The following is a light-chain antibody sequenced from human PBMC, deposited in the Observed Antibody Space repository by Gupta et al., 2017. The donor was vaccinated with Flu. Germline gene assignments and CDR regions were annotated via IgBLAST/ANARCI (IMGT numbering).Light chain of an antibody. Sequence: EIVLTQSPGTLSLPPGETSTPTFRAIQTISRYYLAWYQQKPGQAPRLLIYSPSNRATGIPDRFSGSGSGTDFTLTISRLEPEDFAVYYCQQYDSSSQTFGQGTRLDIK. V-gene: IGKV3-20*01. CDR2: SPS. J-gene: IGKJ2*01. CDR3: QQYDSSSQT. CDR1: QTISRYY.